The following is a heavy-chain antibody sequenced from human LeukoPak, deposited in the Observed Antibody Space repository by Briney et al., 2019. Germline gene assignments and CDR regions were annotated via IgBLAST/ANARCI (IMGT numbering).Heavy chain of an antibody. CDR3: AKSSIAVAGRDDAFDI. CDR2: ISGSGGST. Sequence: GGSLRLSCAASGFTFSSYAMSWVRQAPGKGLEGVSAISGSGGSTYYADSVKGRFTISRDNSKNTLYLQMNSLRAEDTAVYYCAKSSIAVAGRDDAFDIWGQGTMVTVSS. V-gene: IGHV3-23*01. CDR1: GFTFSSYA. D-gene: IGHD6-19*01. J-gene: IGHJ3*02.